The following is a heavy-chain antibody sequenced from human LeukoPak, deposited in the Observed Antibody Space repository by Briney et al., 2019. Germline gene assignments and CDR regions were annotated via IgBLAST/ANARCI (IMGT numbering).Heavy chain of an antibody. D-gene: IGHD3-10*01. J-gene: IGHJ4*02. V-gene: IGHV4-39*01. CDR2: VYYSGGT. CDR1: GGSFSSSTYY. CDR3: ARTNYYASGSHVDY. Sequence: SETLSLTCTVSGGSFSSSTYYWGWNRQPPGKGLEWIGGVYYSGGTYYNPSLKSRVTISVDTSKNQFSLKLSSVAAADTAVYYCARTNYYASGSHVDYWGQGILVTVSS.